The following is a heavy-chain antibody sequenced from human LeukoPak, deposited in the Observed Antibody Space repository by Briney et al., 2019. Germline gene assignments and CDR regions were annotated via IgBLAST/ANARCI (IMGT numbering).Heavy chain of an antibody. CDR2: ISYDGSNK. D-gene: IGHD6-19*01. V-gene: IGHV3-30*03. CDR3: ARGRSSGWLSIDY. CDR1: GFTFSSYG. J-gene: IGHJ4*02. Sequence: QAGGSLRLSCAASGFTFSSYGMRWVRQAPGKGLEWVAVISYDGSNKYYADSVKGRFTISSDNSKNTLYLQMNSLRAEDTAVYYCARGRSSGWLSIDYWGQGTLVTVSS.